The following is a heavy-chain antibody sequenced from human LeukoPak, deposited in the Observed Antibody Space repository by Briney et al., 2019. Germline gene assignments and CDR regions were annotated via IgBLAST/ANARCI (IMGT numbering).Heavy chain of an antibody. CDR2: ISAYNGNT. D-gene: IGHD4-17*01. CDR3: ARDSFFPTVTNVAFDI. CDR1: GYTFTSYG. Sequence: ASLKVSCKASGYTFTSYGISWVRQAPGQGLEWMGWISAYNGNTNYAQKLQGRVTMTTDTSTSTAYMELRSLRSDDTAVYYCARDSFFPTVTNVAFDIWGQGTMVTVSS. V-gene: IGHV1-18*01. J-gene: IGHJ3*02.